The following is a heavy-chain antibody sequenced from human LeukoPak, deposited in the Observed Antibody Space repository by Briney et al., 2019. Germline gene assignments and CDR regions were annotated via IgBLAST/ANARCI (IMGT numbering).Heavy chain of an antibody. CDR2: IYSSGIT. CDR3: ARDSTTVTKFHFDC. V-gene: IGHV4-4*07. J-gene: IGHJ4*02. Sequence: SETLSLTCTVSGDSISSYYWSWIRQPAGKGLEWIGRIYSSGITNYNPSLKSRVTMSVDTSKNQFSLKLSSVTAADTAVYYCARDSTTVTKFHFDCWGQGTLVTVSS. CDR1: GDSISSYY. D-gene: IGHD4-17*01.